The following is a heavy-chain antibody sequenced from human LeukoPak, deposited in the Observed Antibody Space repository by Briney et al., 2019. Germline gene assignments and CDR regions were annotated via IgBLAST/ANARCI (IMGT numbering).Heavy chain of an antibody. V-gene: IGHV4-59*01. J-gene: IGHJ3*02. CDR1: GGSISSYY. CDR3: ARVSLRAFDI. CDR2: VYYSGST. Sequence: KPSETLSLTCTVSGGSISSYYWSWIRQPPGKGLEWIGCVYYSGSTNYNPSLKSRVTISVDTSKNQFSLKLSSVTAADTAVYYCARVSLRAFDIWGQGTMVTVSS.